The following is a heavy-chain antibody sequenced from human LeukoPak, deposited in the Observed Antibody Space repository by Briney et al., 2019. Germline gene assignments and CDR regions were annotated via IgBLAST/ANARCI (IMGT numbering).Heavy chain of an antibody. D-gene: IGHD1-26*01. J-gene: IGHJ3*02. CDR2: INPNSGGT. V-gene: IGHV1-2*02. CDR1: GYTFTGYY. CDR3: ARDPGSGIVGLQDAFDI. Sequence: ASVKVSCKASGYTFTGYYMHWVRQAPGQGLEWMGWINPNSGGTNYAQKLQGRVTMTTDTSTSTAYMELRSLRSDDTAVYYCARDPGSGIVGLQDAFDIWGQGTMVTVSS.